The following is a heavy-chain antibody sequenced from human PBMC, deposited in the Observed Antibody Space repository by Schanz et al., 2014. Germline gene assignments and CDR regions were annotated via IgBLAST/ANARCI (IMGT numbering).Heavy chain of an antibody. CDR2: ISSSGTTI. V-gene: IGHV3-48*01. CDR1: GFAFSSYS. J-gene: IGHJ4*02. CDR3: ARDRGYCSGGSCLTFDY. D-gene: IGHD2-15*01. Sequence: EVQLVESGGGLVQPGGSLRLSCAASGFAFSSYSMNWVRQAPGKGLEWVSYISSSGTTIYYADSVKGRFTISRDNAKNSLFLQMNSLRVEDTAVYYCARDRGYCSGGSCLTFDYWGQGTLXTVSS.